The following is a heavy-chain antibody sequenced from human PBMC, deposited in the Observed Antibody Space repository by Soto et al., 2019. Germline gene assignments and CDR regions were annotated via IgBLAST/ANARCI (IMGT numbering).Heavy chain of an antibody. CDR1: GGSISSGDYY. CDR3: ARGGYSGYDPSYYFDY. CDR2: IYYSGST. D-gene: IGHD5-12*01. J-gene: IGHJ4*02. V-gene: IGHV4-30-4*01. Sequence: SETLSLTCTVSGGSISSGDYYWSWIRQPPGKGLEWIGYIYYSGSTFYNPSLKNRVTISLDTSKIQFSLKLSSVTAADTAVYYCARGGYSGYDPSYYFDYWGQGTLVTVSS.